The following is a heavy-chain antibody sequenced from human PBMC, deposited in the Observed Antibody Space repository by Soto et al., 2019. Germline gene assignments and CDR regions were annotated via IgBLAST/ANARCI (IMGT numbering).Heavy chain of an antibody. D-gene: IGHD3-10*01. CDR1: GGTFSSYT. Sequence: SVKVSCKASGGTFSSYTISWVRQAPGQGLEWMGRIIPILGIANYAQKFQGRVTITADKSTSTAYMELSSLRSEDTAVYYCARGIDGSGSYYYYMDVWGKGTTVTVSS. J-gene: IGHJ6*03. CDR3: ARGIDGSGSYYYYMDV. V-gene: IGHV1-69*02. CDR2: IIPILGIA.